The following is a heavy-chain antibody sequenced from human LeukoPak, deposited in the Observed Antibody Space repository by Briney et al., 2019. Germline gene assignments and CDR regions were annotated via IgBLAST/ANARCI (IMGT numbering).Heavy chain of an antibody. CDR1: VGPISIGSYY. V-gene: IGHV4-61*02. Sequence: SETLSLTCTVSVGPISIGSYYWSWIRQPAGKGLEWIGRIYTSGSTNYNPSLKSRLTISVHTSKNQSSLKLSSVTAADTAVYYCARVLGGVVVRDLSDIWGQGTMVTVSS. J-gene: IGHJ3*02. D-gene: IGHD2-21*01. CDR3: ARVLGGVVVRDLSDI. CDR2: IYTSGST.